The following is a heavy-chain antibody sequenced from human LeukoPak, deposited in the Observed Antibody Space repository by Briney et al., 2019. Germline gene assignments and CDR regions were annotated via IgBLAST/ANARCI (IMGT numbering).Heavy chain of an antibody. CDR2: IIPIFGTA. V-gene: IGHV1-69*05. J-gene: IGHJ2*01. CDR3: ARDTTLDDWYFDL. D-gene: IGHD2/OR15-2a*01. CDR1: GGTFSSYA. Sequence: SVKVSCKASGGTFSSYAISWVRQAPGQGLEWMGGIIPIFGTANYAQKLQGRVTMTTDTSTSTAYMELRSLRSDDTAVYYCARDTTLDDWYFDLWGRGTLVTVSS.